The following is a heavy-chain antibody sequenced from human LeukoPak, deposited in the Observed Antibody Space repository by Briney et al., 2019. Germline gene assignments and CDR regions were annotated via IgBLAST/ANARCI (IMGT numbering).Heavy chain of an antibody. CDR1: GGSISSGGYY. CDR3: ARGHIQLWLPHLDY. J-gene: IGHJ4*02. CDR2: IYYSGRT. Sequence: SETLSLTCTVSGGSISSGGYYWSWIRQHPGKGLEWIGYIYYSGRTYYNPSLKSRVTISVDTSKSQFSLRLSSVTAADTAVYYCARGHIQLWLPHLDYWGQGTLVTVSS. D-gene: IGHD5-18*01. V-gene: IGHV4-31*03.